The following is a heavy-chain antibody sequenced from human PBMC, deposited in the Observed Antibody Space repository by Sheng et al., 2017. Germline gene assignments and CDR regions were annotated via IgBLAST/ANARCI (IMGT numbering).Heavy chain of an antibody. D-gene: IGHD6-13*01. J-gene: IGHJ4*02. Sequence: QVQLQQWGAGLLKPSETLSLTCAVYGGSFSGYYWSWIRQPPGKGLEWIGEINHSGSTNYNPSLKSRVTISVDTSKNQFSLKLSSVTAADTAVYYCARGLSGIAAAGQFDYWGQGTLVTVSS. V-gene: IGHV4-34*01. CDR3: ARGLSGIAAAGQFDY. CDR2: INHSGST. CDR1: GGSFSGYY.